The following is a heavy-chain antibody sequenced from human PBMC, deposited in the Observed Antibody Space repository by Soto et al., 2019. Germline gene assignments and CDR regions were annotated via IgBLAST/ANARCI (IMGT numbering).Heavy chain of an antibody. V-gene: IGHV5-51*01. CDR3: ARLAITAMAPSANGMDV. CDR1: GFSFTNYR. CDR2: IYPGDSDT. Sequence: PGESLKISCKGSGFSFTNYRIGWVRQMPGKGLEWMGIIYPGDSDTRYSPSFQGKVTISADKSITTAYLQWSSLKASDTAMYYCARLAITAMAPSANGMDVWGQGTTVTVSS. J-gene: IGHJ6*02. D-gene: IGHD5-18*01.